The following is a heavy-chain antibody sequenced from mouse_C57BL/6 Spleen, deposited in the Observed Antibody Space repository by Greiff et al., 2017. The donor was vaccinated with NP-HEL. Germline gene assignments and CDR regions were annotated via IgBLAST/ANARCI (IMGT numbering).Heavy chain of an antibody. Sequence: QVQLQQSGAELVRPGASVKLSCKASGYTFTDYYINWVKQRPGQGLEWIARIYPGSGNTYYNEKFKGQATLTADKSSSTAYMQLSSLTSEDSAVYFCARGGGYFDYWGQGTTLTVSS. CDR1: GYTFTDYY. J-gene: IGHJ2*01. CDR3: ARGGGYFDY. CDR2: IYPGSGNT. V-gene: IGHV1-76*01.